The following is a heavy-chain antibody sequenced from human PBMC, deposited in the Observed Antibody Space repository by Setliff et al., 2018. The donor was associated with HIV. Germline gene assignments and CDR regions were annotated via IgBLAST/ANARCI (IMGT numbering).Heavy chain of an antibody. CDR2: IYYSGST. CDR1: GGSISSHY. CDR3: ARQGLTMNPGVPAPILYFFDY. J-gene: IGHJ4*02. D-gene: IGHD3-10*01. V-gene: IGHV4-59*08. Sequence: SETLSLTCTVSGGSISSHYWSWIRQPPGKGLEWIGYIYYSGSTNYNPSLKSRVTFSADTSKNQFSLNLNSVTATDTAVYFCARQGLTMNPGVPAPILYFFDYWGQGILVTVSS.